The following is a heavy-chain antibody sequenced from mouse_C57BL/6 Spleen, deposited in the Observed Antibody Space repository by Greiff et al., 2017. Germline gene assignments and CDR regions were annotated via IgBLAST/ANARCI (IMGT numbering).Heavy chain of an antibody. CDR3: HITTVYAMDY. CDR2: INPSSGYT. Sequence: QVQLQQSGAELAKPGASVKLSCKASGYTFTRYWMHWVNQRPGQGLEWIGYINPSSGYTKYNQKFKDKATLTADKSSSTAYMQLSSLTYEDSAVYYCHITTVYAMDYWGQGTSVTVSS. D-gene: IGHD1-1*01. V-gene: IGHV1-7*01. J-gene: IGHJ4*01. CDR1: GYTFTRYW.